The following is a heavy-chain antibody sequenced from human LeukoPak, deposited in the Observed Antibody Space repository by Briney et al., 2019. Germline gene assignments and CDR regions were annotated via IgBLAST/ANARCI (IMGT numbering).Heavy chain of an antibody. CDR2: ISGDGGTT. CDR3: AKVWGSVGDYFDY. D-gene: IGHD3-16*01. CDR1: GFMFSNYA. J-gene: IGHJ4*02. V-gene: IGHV3-43*02. Sequence: PGGSLRLSCAASGFMFSNYAIHWVRQAPGKGLEWVSLISGDGGTTYYADSVKGRFTISRDNSKNSLYLQMNSLTTEDTALYYRAKVWGSVGDYFDYWGQGTLVTVSS.